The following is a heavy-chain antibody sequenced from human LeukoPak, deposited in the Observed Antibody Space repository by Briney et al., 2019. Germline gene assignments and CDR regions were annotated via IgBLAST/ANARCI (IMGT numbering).Heavy chain of an antibody. V-gene: IGHV3-7*01. D-gene: IGHD3-10*01. CDR1: GFTFSSYW. CDR3: ARDRGYYGSGRPDYFDY. Sequence: GGSLRLSCAASGFTFSSYWMSWVRQAPGKGLEWVANIKQDGSEKYYVDSVKGRFTISRDNAKNSLYLQMNSLRAEDTAVYYCARDRGYYGSGRPDYFDYWGQGTLVTVSS. J-gene: IGHJ4*02. CDR2: IKQDGSEK.